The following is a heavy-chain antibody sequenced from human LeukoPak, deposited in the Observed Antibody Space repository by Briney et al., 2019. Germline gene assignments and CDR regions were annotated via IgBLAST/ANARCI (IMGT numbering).Heavy chain of an antibody. J-gene: IGHJ4*02. CDR2: ISYDGRNE. Sequence: GGSLRLSCAASGFTFNNYAMHWVRQAPGKGLEWVAVISYDGRNEYYADSVKGRFTISRDNSKNTLYLQMHSLRAEDTAVYYCARDRSSYEYYFDSWGPGTLVTVSS. D-gene: IGHD5-12*01. V-gene: IGHV3-30*04. CDR3: ARDRSSYEYYFDS. CDR1: GFTFNNYA.